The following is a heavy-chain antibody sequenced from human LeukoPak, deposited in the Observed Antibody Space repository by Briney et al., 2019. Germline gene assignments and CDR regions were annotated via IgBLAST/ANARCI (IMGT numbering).Heavy chain of an antibody. J-gene: IGHJ6*02. Sequence: GGSLRLSCVASGVTFSGYAMSWVRQAPGKGLEWVSAISGSGGSVYYADSVKGWFTISRDNPNNTLYLQMNSLRAEDTAVYYCAKSPQYCSSGSCYYYGMDVWSQGTTVTVSS. CDR1: GVTFSGYA. CDR2: ISGSGGSV. V-gene: IGHV3-23*01. CDR3: AKSPQYCSSGSCYYYGMDV. D-gene: IGHD2-15*01.